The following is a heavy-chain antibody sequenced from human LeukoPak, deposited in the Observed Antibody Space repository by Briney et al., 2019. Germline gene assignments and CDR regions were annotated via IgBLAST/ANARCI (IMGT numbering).Heavy chain of an antibody. J-gene: IGHJ4*02. CDR2: IKTKTDGGTA. CDR3: AKDLSKFDY. Sequence: GGSLRLSCAASGFTFNNAWMSWVRQAPGKGLEWVGRIKTKTDGGTADYAAPVKGRFTISRDDSKTTLYLQMNSLRAEDTAVYYCAKDLSKFDYWGQGTLVTVSS. D-gene: IGHD4-11*01. V-gene: IGHV3-15*01. CDR1: GFTFNNAW.